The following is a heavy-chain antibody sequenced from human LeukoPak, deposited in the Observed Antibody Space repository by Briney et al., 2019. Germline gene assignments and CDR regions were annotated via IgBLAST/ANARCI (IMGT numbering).Heavy chain of an antibody. Sequence: GGSLRLSCAASGFTFSDYSMNWVRQAPGKGLEWIPYIGIDSGNTNYADSVKGRFTISGDKAKNSLYLQMNSLRAEDTALYHCARGDCSSTSCSFPGLDPWGQGTLVTVSS. CDR3: ARGDCSSTSCSFPGLDP. CDR2: IGIDSGNT. CDR1: GFTFSDYS. J-gene: IGHJ5*02. D-gene: IGHD2-2*01. V-gene: IGHV3-48*01.